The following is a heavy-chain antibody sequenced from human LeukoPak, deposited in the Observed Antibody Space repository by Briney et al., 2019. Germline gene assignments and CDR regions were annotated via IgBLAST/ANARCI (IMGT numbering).Heavy chain of an antibody. CDR2: IYSDGNTT. CDR1: GFTFSSYW. Sequence: GGSLRLSCAASGFTFSSYWMHWVRQAPGRGLVWVSRIYSDGNTTNYADSVKGRFTISRDNAKNTLYLQMNSLRAEDTAVYYCARDQGSTSRGIDYWGQGTLVTVSS. V-gene: IGHV3-74*01. D-gene: IGHD2-2*01. CDR3: ARDQGSTSRGIDY. J-gene: IGHJ4*02.